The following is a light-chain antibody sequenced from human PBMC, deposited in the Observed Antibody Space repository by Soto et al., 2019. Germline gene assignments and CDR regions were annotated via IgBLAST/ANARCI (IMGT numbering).Light chain of an antibody. CDR1: ESISSSY. V-gene: IGKV3-20*01. Sequence: EIVLTQSPGTLSLSPGERATLSCRATESISSSYLAWYQQKPGQAPRLLIYDASNRATGIPARFSGSGSGTEFTLTISSLQPDDFATYYCQQYNSYSTFGQGTKVDIK. CDR2: DAS. J-gene: IGKJ1*01. CDR3: QQYNSYST.